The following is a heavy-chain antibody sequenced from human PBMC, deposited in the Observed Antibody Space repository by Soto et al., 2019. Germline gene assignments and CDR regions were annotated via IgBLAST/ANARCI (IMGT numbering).Heavy chain of an antibody. CDR3: ARVGGDDFGDSGGFDY. J-gene: IGHJ4*02. Sequence: SVKVSCKASGGTFSSYAISWVRQAPGQGLEWMGGIIPIFGTANYAQKFQGRVTITADKSTSTAYMQLRSVTAADTAVYYCARVGGDDFGDSGGFDYWGQGTLVTVSS. D-gene: IGHD4-17*01. CDR1: GGTFSSYA. V-gene: IGHV1-69*06. CDR2: IIPIFGTA.